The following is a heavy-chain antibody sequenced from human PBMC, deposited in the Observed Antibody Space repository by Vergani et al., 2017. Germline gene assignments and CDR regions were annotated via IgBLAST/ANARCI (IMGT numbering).Heavy chain of an antibody. D-gene: IGHD3-22*01. V-gene: IGHV1-69-2*01. J-gene: IGHJ3*02. CDR1: GYTFTDYY. CDR2: VDPEDGET. CDR3: ATDTYYYDSSGHPGADAFDI. Sequence: EVQLVQSGAEVQKPGATVKISCKVSGYTFTDYYMHWVQQAPGKGLEWMGLVDPEDGETIYAEKFQGRVTITADTSTDTAYMELSSLRSEETAVYYCATDTYYYDSSGHPGADAFDIWGQGTMVTVSS.